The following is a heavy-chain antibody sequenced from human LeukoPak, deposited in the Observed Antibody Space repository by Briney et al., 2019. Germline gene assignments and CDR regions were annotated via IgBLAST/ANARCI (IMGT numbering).Heavy chain of an antibody. CDR1: GFTFSNAW. V-gene: IGHV3-15*01. J-gene: IGHJ4*02. CDR3: VTDGCDY. Sequence: RPGGSLRLSCAASGFTFSNAWMSWVRQAPGKGLEWVGRIKSKTDGWTTDYAAPVKGRFTISRDDSQNTLYLQMNSLKIDDTAVYYCVTDGCDYWGQGTLVTVSS. CDR2: IKSKTDGWTT.